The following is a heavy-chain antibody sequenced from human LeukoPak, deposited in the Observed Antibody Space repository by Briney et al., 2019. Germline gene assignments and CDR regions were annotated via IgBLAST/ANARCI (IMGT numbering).Heavy chain of an antibody. J-gene: IGHJ4*02. D-gene: IGHD2-2*01. V-gene: IGHV1-46*01. CDR3: ARDPESKGVVPAAITHLGFDY. Sequence: ASVKVSCKASGYTFTSYYMHWVRQAPGQGLEWMGIINPSGGSTSYAQKFQGRVTMTRDTSTSTVYMELSSLRSEDTAVYCCARDPESKGVVPAAITHLGFDYWGQGTLVTVSS. CDR2: INPSGGST. CDR1: GYTFTSYY.